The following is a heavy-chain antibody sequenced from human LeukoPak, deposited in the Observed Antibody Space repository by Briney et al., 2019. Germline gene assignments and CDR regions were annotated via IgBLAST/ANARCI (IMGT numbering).Heavy chain of an antibody. CDR3: ARARVPVAMAPLQY. CDR2: IYSGGST. J-gene: IGHJ4*02. D-gene: IGHD2-2*01. CDR1: GFTVSSNS. Sequence: GGSLRLSCTVSGFTVSSNSMSWVRQAPGKGLEWVSVIYSGGSTYYADSVKGRFTISRDNSKNTLYLQMNSLRAEDTAVYYCARARVPVAMAPLQYWGQGTLVTVSS. V-gene: IGHV3-53*01.